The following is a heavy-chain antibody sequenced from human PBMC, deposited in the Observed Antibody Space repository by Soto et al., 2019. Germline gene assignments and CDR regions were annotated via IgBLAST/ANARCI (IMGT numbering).Heavy chain of an antibody. J-gene: IGHJ4*02. CDR3: ARVGSGYSRFDY. Sequence: NPSETLSLTCTVSGGSISSGGYYWSWIRQHPGKGLEWIGYIYYSGSTYYNPSLKSRVTISVDTSKNQFSLKLSSVTAADTAVYYCARVGSGYSRFDYWGQGTLVTVSS. V-gene: IGHV4-31*03. CDR1: GGSISSGGYY. CDR2: IYYSGST. D-gene: IGHD3-22*01.